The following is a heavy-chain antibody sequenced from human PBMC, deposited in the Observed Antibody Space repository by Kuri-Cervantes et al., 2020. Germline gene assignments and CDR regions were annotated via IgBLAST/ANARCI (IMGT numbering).Heavy chain of an antibody. V-gene: IGHV3-15*01. Sequence: GESLKISCATSGFTFSDAWMTWVRQAPGKGLEWVGRIKSKTDGGTTDYAAPVKGSFTISRDDSKNTLYLQMNSLRAEDTAVYYCARAYSPNNYYDSRRYYYYYMDVWGKGTTVTVSS. D-gene: IGHD3-22*01. CDR3: ARAYSPNNYYDSRRYYYYYMDV. J-gene: IGHJ6*03. CDR2: IKSKTDGGTT. CDR1: GFTFSDAW.